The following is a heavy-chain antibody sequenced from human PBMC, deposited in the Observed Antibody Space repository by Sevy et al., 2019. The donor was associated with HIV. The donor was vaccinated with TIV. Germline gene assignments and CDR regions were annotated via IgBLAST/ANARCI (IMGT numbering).Heavy chain of an antibody. CDR1: GFTFDDYW. D-gene: IGHD6-19*01. J-gene: IGHJ4*02. CDR3: ARITGWRFDY. V-gene: IGHV3-7*01. CDR2: IRQDGNEL. Sequence: GESLKISCAASGFTFDDYWMQWVRQAPGQGLEWVANIRQDGNELYYADSVKGRFTISRDNAKNSLYLQMNSLRAEDTAVYYCARITGWRFDYWGQGTLVTVSS.